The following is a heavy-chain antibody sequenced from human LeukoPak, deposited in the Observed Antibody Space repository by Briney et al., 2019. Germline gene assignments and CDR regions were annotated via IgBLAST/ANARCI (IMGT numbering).Heavy chain of an antibody. CDR3: ARARGITVAVDAFDI. V-gene: IGHV1-2*02. CDR2: INPNSGGT. Sequence: ASVKVSCKASGYTFTGYYMHWVRQAPGQGLEWMGWINPNSGGTNYAQKFQGRVTMTRDTSISTAYMELSRLRSDDTAVYYCARARGITVAVDAFDIWGQGTMVTVSS. D-gene: IGHD4-23*01. CDR1: GYTFTGYY. J-gene: IGHJ3*02.